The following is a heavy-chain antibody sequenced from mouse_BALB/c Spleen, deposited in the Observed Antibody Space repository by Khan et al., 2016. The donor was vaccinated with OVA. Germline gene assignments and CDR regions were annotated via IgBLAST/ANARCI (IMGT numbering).Heavy chain of an antibody. CDR1: GFTFSNYW. Sequence: EVKLEEPGGGLVQPGGSMKPSCVASGFTFSNYWMNWVRQSPEKGLEWVAEIRLNYDDYVTHYLESVKGRFTISRDDSKSSVYLQMNNLRAEYTAFYYCYLLLWGQGSTLTVSS. J-gene: IGHJ2*01. D-gene: IGHD2-1*01. CDR2: IRLNYDDYVT. CDR3: YLLL. V-gene: IGHV6-6*02.